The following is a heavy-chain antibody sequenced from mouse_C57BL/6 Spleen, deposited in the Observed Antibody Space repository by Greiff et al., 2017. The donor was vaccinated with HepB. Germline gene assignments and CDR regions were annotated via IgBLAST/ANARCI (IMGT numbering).Heavy chain of an antibody. V-gene: IGHV1-19*01. D-gene: IGHD1-1*01. Sequence: VQLQQSGPVLVKPGASVKMSCKASGYTFTDYYMNWVKQSHGKSLEWIGVINPYNGGTSYNQKFKGKATLTVDKSSSTAYMELNSLTSEDSAVYYCARSGITTVVDYWGQGTTLTVSS. CDR3: ARSGITTVVDY. CDR1: GYTFTDYY. J-gene: IGHJ2*01. CDR2: INPYNGGT.